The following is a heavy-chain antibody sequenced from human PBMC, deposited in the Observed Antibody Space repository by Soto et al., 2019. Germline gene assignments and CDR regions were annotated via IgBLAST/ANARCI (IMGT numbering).Heavy chain of an antibody. V-gene: IGHV3-30*18. J-gene: IGHJ4*02. CDR3: AKDQNVLRFLEWLTALDY. Sequence: GGSLRLSCQASGFNFDNYGMHWVRQAPGKGLEWVAVISSDERNKYYGDSVKGRFTISRDNSKNTLYLHMNSLRIEDTAVYYCAKDQNVLRFLEWLTALDYWGQGTLVTVSS. CDR2: ISSDERNK. CDR1: GFNFDNYG. D-gene: IGHD3-3*01.